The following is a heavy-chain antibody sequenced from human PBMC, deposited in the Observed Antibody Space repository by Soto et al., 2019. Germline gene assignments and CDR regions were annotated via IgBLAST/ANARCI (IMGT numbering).Heavy chain of an antibody. CDR2: TYYRSKWFN. D-gene: IGHD3-22*01. CDR3: ARGYDDSGFYNDAFDI. J-gene: IGHJ3*02. V-gene: IGHV6-1*01. CDR1: GDSVSTNDAT. Sequence: SQTLSLTCVISGDSVSTNDATWDWIRQSPSRGLEWLGRTYYRSKWFNDYAVSVKSRITINPDTSKNQFSLQLNSVTPEDTAVYYCARGYDDSGFYNDAFDIWGQGTMVNVSS.